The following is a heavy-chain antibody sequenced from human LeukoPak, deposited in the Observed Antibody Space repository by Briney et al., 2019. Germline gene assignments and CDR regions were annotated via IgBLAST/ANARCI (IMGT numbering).Heavy chain of an antibody. Sequence: KASETLSLTCSVSRLSISSGYYWGWIRQSPGKGLEWIGCVYHSGDTYYNPSLKSRATISVDTSNNQFSLKLNSVTAADTAVYYCARTHRIHNYYDSSGYSDYWGQGTLVTVSS. V-gene: IGHV4-38-2*02. CDR2: VYHSGDT. CDR1: RLSISSGYY. J-gene: IGHJ4*02. D-gene: IGHD3-22*01. CDR3: ARTHRIHNYYDSSGYSDY.